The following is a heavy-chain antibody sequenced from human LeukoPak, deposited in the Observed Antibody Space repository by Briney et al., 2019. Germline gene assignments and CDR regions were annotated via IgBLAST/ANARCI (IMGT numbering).Heavy chain of an antibody. D-gene: IGHD1-26*01. Sequence: GSLRLSCAASGFTFSSYGMHWVRQAPGKGLEWVAVISYDGSNKHYADSVKGRFTNSRDNSKNTLYLQMNSLRAEDTAVYYCAKAPRPWVGGATGSRYYFDYWGQGTLVTVSS. J-gene: IGHJ4*02. CDR2: ISYDGSNK. V-gene: IGHV3-30*18. CDR3: AKAPRPWVGGATGSRYYFDY. CDR1: GFTFSSYG.